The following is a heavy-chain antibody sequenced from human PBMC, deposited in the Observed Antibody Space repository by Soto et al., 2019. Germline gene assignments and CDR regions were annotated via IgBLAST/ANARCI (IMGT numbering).Heavy chain of an antibody. D-gene: IGHD2-2*01. CDR3: ASRLSGVPSTMHA. CDR2: INSDGSTT. V-gene: IGHV3-74*01. Sequence: PGGSLRLSCAASGFTFSSYWMHWVRQAPGKGLLWVSRINSDGSTTSYADSVKGRFTISRDNAKNTLYLQMNSLRAEDTAVYYCASRLSGVPSTMHAWGQGTLVTVTS. J-gene: IGHJ4*02. CDR1: GFTFSSYW.